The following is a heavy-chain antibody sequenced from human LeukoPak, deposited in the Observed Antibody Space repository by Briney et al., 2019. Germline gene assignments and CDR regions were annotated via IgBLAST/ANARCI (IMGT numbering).Heavy chain of an antibody. D-gene: IGHD2-21*02. CDR2: IYASGTT. J-gene: IGHJ4*02. V-gene: IGHV4-4*07. CDR1: GDSISSYY. Sequence: PSETLSLTCAVPGDSISSYYWNWIRQPAGKGLEWIGRIYASGTTNFNPSLQSRVTMSLDTSKDQFSLELASVTAADTAVYYCARSGYGDPPDYWGQGTLVTVSS. CDR3: ARSGYGDPPDY.